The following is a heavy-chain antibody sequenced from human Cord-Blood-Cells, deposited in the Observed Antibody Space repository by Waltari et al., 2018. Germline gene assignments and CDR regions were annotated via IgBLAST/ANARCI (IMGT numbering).Heavy chain of an antibody. CDR1: GGSFSGYY. CDR3: ARHRKVAGIPVDY. Sequence: QVQLQQWGAGLLKPSETLSLTCAAYGGSFSGYYWSGIRQPPGKGLEWIGEINHGGSTDYNPYLEVRVTRSVDTSRNQFALKRGSVSAADTAVYYCARHRKVAGIPVDYWGQGTLVTVSS. J-gene: IGHJ4*02. V-gene: IGHV4-34*01. CDR2: INHGGST. D-gene: IGHD6-19*01.